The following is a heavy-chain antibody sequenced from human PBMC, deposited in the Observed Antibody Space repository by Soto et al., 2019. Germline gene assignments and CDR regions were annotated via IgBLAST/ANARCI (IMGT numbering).Heavy chain of an antibody. CDR2: IYYSGST. CDR1: GGSISTYY. J-gene: IGHJ6*02. V-gene: IGHV4-59*01. D-gene: IGHD3-9*01. Sequence: SETLSLTCTVSGGSISTYYWTWIRQPPGKGLEWIGYIYYSGSTYYNPSLKSRVTISVDTPKNQFSLKLSSVTAADTAVYYCARAEVGYDLLTGYDPSGHYGMDVWGQGTTVTVSS. CDR3: ARAEVGYDLLTGYDPSGHYGMDV.